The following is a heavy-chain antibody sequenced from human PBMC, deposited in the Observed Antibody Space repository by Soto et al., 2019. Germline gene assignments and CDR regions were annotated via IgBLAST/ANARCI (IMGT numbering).Heavy chain of an antibody. Sequence: GGSLRLSCAASGFTFSSYSMNWVRQAPGKGLEWVSSISSSSSYIYYADSVKGRFTISRDSAKNSLYLQMNSLRAEDTAVYYYARDQGGWFGPWGQGTLFTVCS. CDR3: ARDQGGWFGP. V-gene: IGHV3-21*01. CDR2: ISSSSSYI. CDR1: GFTFSSYS. J-gene: IGHJ5*02.